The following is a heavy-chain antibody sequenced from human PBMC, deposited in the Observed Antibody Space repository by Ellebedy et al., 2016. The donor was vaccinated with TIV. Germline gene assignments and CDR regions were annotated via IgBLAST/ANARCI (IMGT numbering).Heavy chain of an antibody. D-gene: IGHD1-14*01. CDR3: ARGKSGTYIHHAFDY. J-gene: IGHJ4*02. Sequence: PGGSLRLSCAASGFTFSSYGMHWVRQAPGQGLEWVSGFGVSGDTTYYADSVKGRFTISRDNSRNTLYLQMNGLRAEDTAIYYCARGKSGTYIHHAFDYWGQGTPVTVSS. V-gene: IGHV3-23*01. CDR2: FGVSGDTT. CDR1: GFTFSSYG.